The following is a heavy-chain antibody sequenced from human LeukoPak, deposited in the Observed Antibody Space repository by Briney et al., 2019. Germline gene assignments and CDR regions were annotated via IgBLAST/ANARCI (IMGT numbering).Heavy chain of an antibody. V-gene: IGHV3-30*03. CDR2: ISYDGSNK. D-gene: IGHD5-12*01. CDR1: GFTFSSYG. Sequence: GGSLRLSCAASGFTFSSYGMHGVRQAPGKGLEWVAVISYDGSNKYYADSVKGRFTISGDNSKNTLYLQMNSLRAEDTAVYYCARHIVATTGEDWFDPWGQGTLVTVSS. J-gene: IGHJ5*02. CDR3: ARHIVATTGEDWFDP.